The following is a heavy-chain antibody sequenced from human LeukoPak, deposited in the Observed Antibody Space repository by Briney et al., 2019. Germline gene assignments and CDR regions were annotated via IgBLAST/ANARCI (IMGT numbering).Heavy chain of an antibody. V-gene: IGHV1-2*02. Sequence: VASVKVSCKASGYTFTGYYMHWVRQAPGQGLEWMGWINPNSGGTNYAQKFQGRVTMTRDTSISTAYMELSRLRSEDTAVYYCARAGGGIFTVDYWGQGTLVTVSS. D-gene: IGHD1-14*01. CDR3: ARAGGGIFTVDY. CDR2: INPNSGGT. CDR1: GYTFTGYY. J-gene: IGHJ4*02.